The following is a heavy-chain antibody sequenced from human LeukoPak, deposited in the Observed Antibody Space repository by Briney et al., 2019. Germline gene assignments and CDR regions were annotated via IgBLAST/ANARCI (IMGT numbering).Heavy chain of an antibody. D-gene: IGHD3-10*01. J-gene: IGHJ4*02. Sequence: PGRSLRLSCAASGFTFDDYAMHWVRQAPGKGLEWVSGISWNSGSIGYADSVKGRFTISRDNAKNSLYLQMNSLRAEDTALYYCANGKTSLWFGEFEGWGQGTLVTVSS. CDR1: GFTFDDYA. V-gene: IGHV3-9*01. CDR3: ANGKTSLWFGEFEG. CDR2: ISWNSGSI.